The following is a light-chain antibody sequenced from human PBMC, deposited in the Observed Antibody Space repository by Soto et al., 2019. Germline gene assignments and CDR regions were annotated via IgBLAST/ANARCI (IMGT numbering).Light chain of an antibody. J-gene: IGKJ4*01. CDR1: HSVSSK. Sequence: EIVMTQSPATLSVSVGERATLSCRASHSVSSKLAWYQQKPGQAPRLLIYGASTRATDIPARFSGSASGTEFTLTITSLQSEDFAVYYCQQYNDWPPQLTFGGGTKVEIK. CDR3: QQYNDWPPQLT. CDR2: GAS. V-gene: IGKV3-15*01.